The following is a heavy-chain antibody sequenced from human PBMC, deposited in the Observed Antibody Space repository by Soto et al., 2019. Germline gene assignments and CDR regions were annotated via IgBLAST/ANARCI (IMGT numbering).Heavy chain of an antibody. CDR3: ARDRDRHHPRNLEEAAVDY. Sequence: EVQLVESGGGLVKPGGSLRLSCAASGFTFSSYSMNWVRQAPGKGLEWVSSISSSSSYIYYADSVKGRFTISRDNAKNSLYLQMNSLRAEDTAVYYCARDRDRHHPRNLEEAAVDYWGQGTLVTVSS. J-gene: IGHJ4*02. V-gene: IGHV3-21*01. CDR2: ISSSSSYI. CDR1: GFTFSSYS. D-gene: IGHD6-25*01.